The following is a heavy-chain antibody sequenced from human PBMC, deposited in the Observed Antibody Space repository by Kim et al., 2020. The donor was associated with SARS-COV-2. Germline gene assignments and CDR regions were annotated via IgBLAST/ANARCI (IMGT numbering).Heavy chain of an antibody. CDR3: ARRDYYDSSGYTPFDY. Sequence: SLKSPVTISVDTSKNQFSLKLSSVTAADTAVYYCARRDYYDSSGYTPFDYWGQGTLVTVSS. V-gene: IGHV4-39*01. J-gene: IGHJ4*02. D-gene: IGHD3-22*01.